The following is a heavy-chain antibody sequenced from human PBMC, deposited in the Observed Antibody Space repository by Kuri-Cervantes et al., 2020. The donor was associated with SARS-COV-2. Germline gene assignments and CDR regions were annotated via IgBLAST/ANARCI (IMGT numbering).Heavy chain of an antibody. V-gene: IGHV3-23*01. D-gene: IGHD3-3*01. J-gene: IGHJ4*02. Sequence: GGSLRLSCAASGFTFSSYAMSWVRQAPGKGLEWVSAISGSGGSTYYADSVKGRFTISRDNSKNTLYLQVNSLRAEDTAVYYCATDRGYDFWSGYGRRSYYFDYWGQGTLVTVSS. CDR1: GFTFSSYA. CDR3: ATDRGYDFWSGYGRRSYYFDY. CDR2: ISGSGGST.